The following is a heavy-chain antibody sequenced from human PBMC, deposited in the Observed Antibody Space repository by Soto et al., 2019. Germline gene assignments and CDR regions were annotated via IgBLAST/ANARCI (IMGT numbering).Heavy chain of an antibody. J-gene: IGHJ6*01. CDR2: IIPILGIA. CDR1: GGTFSSYT. V-gene: IGHV1-69*08. Sequence: QVQLVQSGAEVKKPGSSVKVSCKASGGTFSSYTISWVRQAPGQGLEWMGRIIPILGIANYAQKFQGRVTITADKSTSTGYMGLSSLRSEDTAVYYCARDHQRSYGMDVWGQGTTVTVAS. CDR3: ARDHQRSYGMDV.